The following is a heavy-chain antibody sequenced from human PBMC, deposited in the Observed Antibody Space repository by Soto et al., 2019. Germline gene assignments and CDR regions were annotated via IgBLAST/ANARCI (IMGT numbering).Heavy chain of an antibody. J-gene: IGHJ5*02. Sequence: VQLLESGGGLVQPGGSLRLSCAASEFTFSSNAMHWVRQAPGKGLEWVSGITGSGSTTFYADSMKGRFTISRDNSKNTLYLHMSSLRAEDTAIYYCAKDFTAYLSSWFHLWGQGTLVTVSS. CDR1: EFTFSSNA. V-gene: IGHV3-23*01. CDR3: AKDFTAYLSSWFHL. D-gene: IGHD6-13*01. CDR2: ITGSGSTT.